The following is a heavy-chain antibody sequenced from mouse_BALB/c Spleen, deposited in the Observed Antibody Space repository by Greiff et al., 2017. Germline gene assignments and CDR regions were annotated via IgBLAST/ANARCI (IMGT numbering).Heavy chain of an antibody. J-gene: IGHJ4*01. Sequence: QVQLQQSGPGLVAPSQSLSITCTVSGFSLNSYGVHWVRQPPGKGLEWLGVIWAGGSTNYYSALMSRLSISNDNSTSQILLKMNRLQTDDTAMYYFARAYGKGAMDYWGQGTSVTVSS. CDR2: IWAGGST. CDR1: GFSLNSYG. CDR3: ARAYGKGAMDY. D-gene: IGHD2-1*01. V-gene: IGHV2-9*02.